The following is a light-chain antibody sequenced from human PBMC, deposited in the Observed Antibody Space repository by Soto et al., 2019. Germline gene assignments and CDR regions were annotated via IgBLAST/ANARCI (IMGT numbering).Light chain of an antibody. V-gene: IGKV1-33*01. CDR2: DAS. J-gene: IGKJ2*01. CDR3: QQYDNLPPYT. CDR1: QDISNY. Sequence: DIQMTQSPSSLSASVGDRVTITCQASQDISNYLNWYQQKPGKAPKLLMYDASNLETRVPSRFSGSGSGTDFTFTISSLQPEDIATYYCQQYDNLPPYTFVQGTKLEIK.